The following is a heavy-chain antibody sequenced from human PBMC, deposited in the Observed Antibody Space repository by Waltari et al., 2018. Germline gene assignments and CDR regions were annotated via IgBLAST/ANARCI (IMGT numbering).Heavy chain of an antibody. CDR3: GGGIAAQTFDY. D-gene: IGHD6-13*01. CDR1: GGSISSSY. Sequence: QVQLQESGPGLVKPSETLSLTGTVSGGSISSSYWSWIRQPPGKGLEWIGYIYYSGSTNYNPSLKSRVTISVDTSKNQFSLKLSSLTAADTAVYYCGGGIAAQTFDYWGQGTLVTVSS. CDR2: IYYSGST. J-gene: IGHJ4*02. V-gene: IGHV4-59*01.